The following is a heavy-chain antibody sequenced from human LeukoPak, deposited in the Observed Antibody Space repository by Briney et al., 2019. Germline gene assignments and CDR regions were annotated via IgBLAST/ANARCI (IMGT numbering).Heavy chain of an antibody. CDR3: ARHTHYDFWSGYLDAFDI. CDR1: GGSISSSSYY. CDR2: IYYSGST. V-gene: IGHV4-39*01. J-gene: IGHJ3*02. D-gene: IGHD3-3*01. Sequence: SETLSLTCTLSGGSISSSSYYWGWIRQPPGKGLEWNGSIYYSGSTYYNPSLKSRVTISVDTSKNQFSLKLSSVTAADTAVYYCARHTHYDFWSGYLDAFDIWGQGTMVTVSS.